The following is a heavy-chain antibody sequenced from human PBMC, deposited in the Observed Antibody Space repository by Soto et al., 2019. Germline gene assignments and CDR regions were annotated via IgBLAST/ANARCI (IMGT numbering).Heavy chain of an antibody. D-gene: IGHD2-15*01. J-gene: IGHJ5*02. CDR2: IYHSGST. V-gene: IGHV4-4*02. CDR3: ARAQVVAAIWTTFDP. CDR1: GGSISSSNW. Sequence: PSETLSLTSADTGGSISSSNWWIWVRQPPGKGLEWIGEIYHSGSTNYNPSLKSRVTISVDKSKNEFFLKLSSVTAADTAVYYCARAQVVAAIWTTFDPWGQGTLVTVSS.